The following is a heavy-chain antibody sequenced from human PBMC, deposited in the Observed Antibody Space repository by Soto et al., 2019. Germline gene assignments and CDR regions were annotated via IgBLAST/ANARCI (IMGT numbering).Heavy chain of an antibody. D-gene: IGHD6-19*01. CDR3: ARPPVLGIAVARQSGYFQH. CDR2: INHSGST. CDR1: GGSFIGYY. V-gene: IGHV4-34*01. Sequence: SETLSLTCAVYGGSFIGYYWSWIRQPPGKGLEWIGEINHSGSTNYNPSLKSRVTISVDTSKNQFSLKLSSVTAADTAVYYCARPPVLGIAVARQSGYFQHWGQGTLVTVSS. J-gene: IGHJ1*01.